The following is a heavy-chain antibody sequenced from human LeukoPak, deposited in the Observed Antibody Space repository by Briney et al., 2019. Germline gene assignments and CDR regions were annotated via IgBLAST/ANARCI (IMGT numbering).Heavy chain of an antibody. Sequence: ASVKVSCKASGYTFTGYYIHWVRRAPGQGLEWMAWINPNSGGTNYAQKFQGRVTMTRDASISTAYMELSRLRSDDTAIYYCASHLGYCSSTTCSFIFDYWGQGTLATVSS. D-gene: IGHD2-2*01. CDR2: INPNSGGT. V-gene: IGHV1-2*02. CDR3: ASHLGYCSSTTCSFIFDY. J-gene: IGHJ4*02. CDR1: GYTFTGYY.